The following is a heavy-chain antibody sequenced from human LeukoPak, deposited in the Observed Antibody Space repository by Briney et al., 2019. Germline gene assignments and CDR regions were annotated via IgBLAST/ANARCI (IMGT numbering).Heavy chain of an antibody. V-gene: IGHV4-61*01. J-gene: IGHJ4*02. CDR1: GGSVSSDSFH. D-gene: IGHD4-23*01. Sequence: PSETLSLTCTVSGGSVSSDSFHCSWIRQPPGKGLEWIGYIYFSGSTNYNPSLKSRATISVDTSKNQFSLKLSSVTAADTAVYHCARAAGGNSHFDYWGQGTLVTVSS. CDR3: ARAAGGNSHFDY. CDR2: IYFSGST.